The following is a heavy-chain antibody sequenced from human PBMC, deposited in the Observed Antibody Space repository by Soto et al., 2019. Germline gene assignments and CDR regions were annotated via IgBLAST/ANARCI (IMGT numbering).Heavy chain of an antibody. CDR3: ARSGPLWFGELYYFDY. J-gene: IGHJ4*02. D-gene: IGHD3-10*01. Sequence: PSETLSLTCTVSGGSISSGGYYWSWIRQHPGKGLEWIGYIYYSGSTYHNPSLKSRVTISVDTSKNQFSLKLSSVTAADTAVYYCARSGPLWFGELYYFDYWGQGTLVTVSS. CDR2: IYYSGST. V-gene: IGHV4-31*03. CDR1: GGSISSGGYY.